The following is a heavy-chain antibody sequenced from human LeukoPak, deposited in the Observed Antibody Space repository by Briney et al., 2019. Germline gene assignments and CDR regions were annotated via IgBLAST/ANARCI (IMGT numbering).Heavy chain of an antibody. D-gene: IGHD1-26*01. J-gene: IGHJ6*02. Sequence: GRSLRLSCAASGFTFSSYGVHWVRQAPGKGLEWVAAISYDGSDKYYADSVKGRFTISRDNSKNTLYLQMNSLRAEDTAVYYCARDLSGIVAMDVWGQGTTVTVSS. CDR2: ISYDGSDK. CDR1: GFTFSSYG. V-gene: IGHV3-30*03. CDR3: ARDLSGIVAMDV.